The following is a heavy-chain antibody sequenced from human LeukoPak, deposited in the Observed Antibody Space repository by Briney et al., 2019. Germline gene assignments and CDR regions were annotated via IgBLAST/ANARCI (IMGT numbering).Heavy chain of an antibody. CDR1: GYTFTGYY. Sequence: ASVKVSCKASGYTFTGYYMHWVRQAPGQGLEWMGIINPSGGSTSYAQKFQGRVTMTRDTSTSTVYMELSSLRSEDTAVYYCARGGGYNWNVLDILSDSWFDPWGQGTLVTVSS. V-gene: IGHV1-46*01. D-gene: IGHD1-1*01. CDR3: ARGGGYNWNVLDILSDSWFDP. J-gene: IGHJ5*02. CDR2: INPSGGST.